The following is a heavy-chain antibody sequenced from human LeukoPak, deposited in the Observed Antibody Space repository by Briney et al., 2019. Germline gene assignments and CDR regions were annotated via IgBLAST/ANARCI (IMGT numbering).Heavy chain of an antibody. CDR1: GGTFSSYA. CDR2: IIPVFGTA. V-gene: IGHV1-69*01. J-gene: IGHJ4*02. Sequence: GASVKVSCKASGGTFSSYAISWVRQAPGQGLEWMGGIIPVFGTANYAQKFQGRVTITADESTSTAYMELSSLRSEDTAVYYCARDGGSWYRYFDYWGQGTLVTVSS. D-gene: IGHD6-13*01. CDR3: ARDGGSWYRYFDY.